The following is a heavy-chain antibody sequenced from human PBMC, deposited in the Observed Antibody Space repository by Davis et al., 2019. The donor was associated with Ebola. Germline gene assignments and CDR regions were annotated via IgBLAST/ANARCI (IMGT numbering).Heavy chain of an antibody. CDR2: IYYSGST. J-gene: IGHJ6*02. V-gene: IGHV4-59*08. D-gene: IGHD2-2*01. CDR1: GGSISSYY. Sequence: SETLSLTCTVSGGSISSYYWSWIRQPPGKGLEWIGYIYYSGSTNYNPSLKSRVTISVDTSKNQFSLKLSSVTAADPAVYYCARCRVPAAIGPKYYYYYGMDVWGQGTTVTVSS. CDR3: ARCRVPAAIGPKYYYYYGMDV.